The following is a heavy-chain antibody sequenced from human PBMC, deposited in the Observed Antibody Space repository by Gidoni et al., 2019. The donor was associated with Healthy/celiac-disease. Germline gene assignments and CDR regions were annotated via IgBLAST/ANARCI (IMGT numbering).Heavy chain of an antibody. J-gene: IGHJ4*02. Sequence: QVQLVESGGGVVQPGRSLRLSCAASGFTFSSYAMHWVRQAPGKGLEWVAVISYDGSNKYYADSVKGRFTISRDNSKNTLYLQMNSLRAEDTAVYYCARGDIVGATTVDYWGQGTLVTVSS. CDR2: ISYDGSNK. CDR3: ARGDIVGATTVDY. CDR1: GFTFSSYA. V-gene: IGHV3-30*04. D-gene: IGHD1-26*01.